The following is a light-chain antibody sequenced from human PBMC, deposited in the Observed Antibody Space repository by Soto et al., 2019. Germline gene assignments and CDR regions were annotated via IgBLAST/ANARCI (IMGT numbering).Light chain of an antibody. CDR3: MQGTHWPIT. V-gene: IGKV2-30*02. CDR2: KVS. CDR1: QSLVHSDGIAY. Sequence: GVRNQSPLSLPATLGQTSSISCRSNQSLVHSDGIAYFSWFQQRPGRSPRRLIYKVSNRDSGVPARFSGSGSGTDFALKISRVEADDVGVYYCMQGTHWPITFGQGTRLQIK. J-gene: IGKJ5*01.